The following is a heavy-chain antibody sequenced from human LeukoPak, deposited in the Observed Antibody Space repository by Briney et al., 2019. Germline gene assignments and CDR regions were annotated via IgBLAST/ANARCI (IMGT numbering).Heavy chain of an antibody. V-gene: IGHV3-30*01. CDR2: ISYDGSNK. Sequence: PGGSLRLSCAASGFTFSSYAMHWVRQAPGKGLEWVAVISYDGSNKYYADSVKGRFTISRDNSKTTLYLQMNSLRAEDTAVYYCARDGIAVADLLFDYWGQGTLVTVSS. J-gene: IGHJ4*02. CDR1: GFTFSSYA. CDR3: ARDGIAVADLLFDY. D-gene: IGHD6-19*01.